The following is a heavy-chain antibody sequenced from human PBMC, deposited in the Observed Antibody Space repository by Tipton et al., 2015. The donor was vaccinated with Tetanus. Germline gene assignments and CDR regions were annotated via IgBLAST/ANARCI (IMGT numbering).Heavy chain of an antibody. V-gene: IGHV3-7*05. Sequence: SLRLSCAASGFTFSSYWMSWVRQAPGKGLEWVANIKQDGSEKYYVDSVKGRFTISRDNAKNSLYLQMNSLRAEDTAVYYCAREGIVWDDFWSGNWFDPWGQGTLVTVSS. CDR3: AREGIVWDDFWSGNWFDP. D-gene: IGHD3-3*01. CDR1: GFTFSSYW. CDR2: IKQDGSEK. J-gene: IGHJ5*02.